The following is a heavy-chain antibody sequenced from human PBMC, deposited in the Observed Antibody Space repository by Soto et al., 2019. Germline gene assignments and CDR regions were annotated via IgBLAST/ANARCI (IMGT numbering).Heavy chain of an antibody. V-gene: IGHV4-34*01. J-gene: IGHJ6*02. CDR1: GGSFSGYY. Sequence: PSETLSLTCAVYGGSFSGYYWSWIRQPPGKGLEWIGEINHSGSTNYNPSLKSRVTISVDTSKNQFSLKLSSVTAADTAVYYCARDHRLGYCSGGSSFYYYYYGMAVWGQGTTVTVSS. CDR3: ARDHRLGYCSGGSSFYYYYYGMAV. CDR2: INHSGST. D-gene: IGHD2-15*01.